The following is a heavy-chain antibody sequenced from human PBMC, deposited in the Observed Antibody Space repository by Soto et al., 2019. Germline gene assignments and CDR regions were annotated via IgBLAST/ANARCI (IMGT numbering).Heavy chain of an antibody. CDR3: ARVKGMEKSADY. CDR2: ISSSSSYI. J-gene: IGHJ4*02. D-gene: IGHD1-1*01. Sequence: EVQLVESGGGLVKPGGSLRLSCAASGFTFSSYSMNWVRQAPGKGLEWVSSISSSSSYIYYADSVKGRFTISRDNAKNSLYLQMNSLRAEDTAVYYCARVKGMEKSADYWGQGTLVTVSS. CDR1: GFTFSSYS. V-gene: IGHV3-21*01.